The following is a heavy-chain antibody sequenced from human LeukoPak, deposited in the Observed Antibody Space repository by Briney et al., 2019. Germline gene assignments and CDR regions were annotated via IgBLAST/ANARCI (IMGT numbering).Heavy chain of an antibody. J-gene: IGHJ6*03. CDR2: INTNTGNP. Sequence: ASVKVSCKASGYTFTSYAMNWVRQAPGQGLEGMGWINTNTGNPTYAQGFTGRFVFSLDTSVSTAYLQISSLKAEDTAVYYCARAYYIGTGTSYYYMDVWGKGTTVTVSS. D-gene: IGHD1-1*01. CDR1: GYTFTSYA. V-gene: IGHV7-4-1*02. CDR3: ARAYYIGTGTSYYYMDV.